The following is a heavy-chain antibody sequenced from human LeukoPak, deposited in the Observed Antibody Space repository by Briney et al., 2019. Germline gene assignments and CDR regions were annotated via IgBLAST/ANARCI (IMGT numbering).Heavy chain of an antibody. CDR1: GFTFSVYW. Sequence: GGSLGLSCAASGFTFSVYWMSWVRQAPGKRLEWVANIKQDGSEKYYVDSVKGRFTISRDNAKNSLYLQMNSLRAEDTAVYYCARVLYDSSGFYSGAFDYWGQGTLVTVSS. CDR2: IKQDGSEK. D-gene: IGHD3-22*01. J-gene: IGHJ4*02. CDR3: ARVLYDSSGFYSGAFDY. V-gene: IGHV3-7*03.